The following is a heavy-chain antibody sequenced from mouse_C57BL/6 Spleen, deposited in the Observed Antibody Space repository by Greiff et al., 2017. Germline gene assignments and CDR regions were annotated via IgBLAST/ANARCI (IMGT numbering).Heavy chain of an antibody. CDR2: IDPSDSYT. V-gene: IGHV1-50*01. Sequence: VQLQQPGAELVKPGASVKLSCKASGYTFTSSWMQWVKPRPGPGLEWIGEIDPSDSYTNYNQKFKGKATLTVDTSSSTAYMQLSSLTSEDSAVYYCASNYFDYWGQGTTLTVSS. CDR1: GYTFTSSW. CDR3: ASNYFDY. J-gene: IGHJ2*01.